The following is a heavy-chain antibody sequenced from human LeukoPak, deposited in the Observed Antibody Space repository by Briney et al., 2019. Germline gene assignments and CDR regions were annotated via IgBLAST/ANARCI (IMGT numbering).Heavy chain of an antibody. CDR1: GFTFSSYG. CDR3: ASDLFYLDAFDI. Sequence: PGGSLRLSCAASGFTFSSYGMHWVRQAPGKGLEWVTFIRYDGITKYHADSVKGRFTISRDNPKNSLFLQMNSLTVEDTARYYCASDLFYLDAFDIWGQGTMVTVSS. V-gene: IGHV3-30*02. D-gene: IGHD3-16*02. J-gene: IGHJ3*02. CDR2: IRYDGITK.